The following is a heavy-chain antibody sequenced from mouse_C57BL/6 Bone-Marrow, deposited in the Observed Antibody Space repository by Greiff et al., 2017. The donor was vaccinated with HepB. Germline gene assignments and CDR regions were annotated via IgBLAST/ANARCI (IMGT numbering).Heavy chain of an antibody. CDR1: GYAFTNYL. CDR3: ASRYYYGSSYKDFDY. Sequence: QVQLQQSGAELVRPGTSVKVSCKASGYAFTNYLIEWVKQRPGQGLEWIGVINPGSGGTNYNEKFKGKATLTADKSSSTAYMQLSSLTSEDSAVYFCASRYYYGSSYKDFDYWGQGTTLTVSS. CDR2: INPGSGGT. D-gene: IGHD1-1*01. V-gene: IGHV1-54*01. J-gene: IGHJ2*01.